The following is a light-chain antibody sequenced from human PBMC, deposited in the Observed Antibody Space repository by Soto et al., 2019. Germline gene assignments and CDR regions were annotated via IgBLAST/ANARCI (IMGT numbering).Light chain of an antibody. CDR2: LNSDGSH. V-gene: IGLV4-69*01. CDR1: SGHSSYA. J-gene: IGLJ3*02. CDR3: QTWGTGPSV. Sequence: QLVLTQSPSASASGASVKLTCTLSSGHSSYAIAWHQQQPEKGPRYLMKLNSDGSHSKGDGIPDRFSGSSSGAERYLTISSLQSEDEADYYCQTWGTGPSVFGGGTKVTVL.